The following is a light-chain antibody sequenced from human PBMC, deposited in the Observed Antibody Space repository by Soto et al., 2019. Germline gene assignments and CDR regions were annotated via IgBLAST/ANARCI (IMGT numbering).Light chain of an antibody. J-gene: IGLJ2*01. CDR1: SSDVGGYNY. Sequence: QSVLTQPASVSGSPGQSITISCTGTSSDVGGYNYVSWYQQHPGKAPKLMIYEVSNRPSGVSNRFSGSKSGNTASLTISGLQAEDEADYYFSSYTSASTFVVFGRGTQLTVL. CDR3: SSYTSASTFVV. V-gene: IGLV2-14*01. CDR2: EVS.